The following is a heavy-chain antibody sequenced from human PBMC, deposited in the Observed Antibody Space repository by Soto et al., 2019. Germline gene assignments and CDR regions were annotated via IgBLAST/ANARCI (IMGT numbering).Heavy chain of an antibody. D-gene: IGHD3-16*01. CDR3: ARDIDYDVDY. Sequence: QVQLVQSGVEVKKPGASVKVSCKTSGYTFTNYGVSWVRQAPGQGLEWVGWINAYNGHTNYAQNFQGRVTITTDTSTTTAYRDLRSLKSDDTAVYYCARDIDYDVDYWGQGPLVTVSS. CDR1: GYTFTNYG. J-gene: IGHJ4*02. V-gene: IGHV1-18*01. CDR2: INAYNGHT.